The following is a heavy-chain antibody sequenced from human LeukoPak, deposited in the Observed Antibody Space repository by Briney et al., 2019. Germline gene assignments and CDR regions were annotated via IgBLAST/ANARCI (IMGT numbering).Heavy chain of an antibody. J-gene: IGHJ2*01. CDR2: IYYSGST. Sequence: SETLSLTCAVYGGSFSGYYWSWIRQPPGKGLEWIGYIYYSGSTNYNPSLKSRVTISVDTSKNQFSLKLSSVTAADTAVYYCARSGYYDKTRYFDLWGRGTLVTVSS. D-gene: IGHD3-22*01. V-gene: IGHV4-59*01. CDR1: GGSFSGYY. CDR3: ARSGYYDKTRYFDL.